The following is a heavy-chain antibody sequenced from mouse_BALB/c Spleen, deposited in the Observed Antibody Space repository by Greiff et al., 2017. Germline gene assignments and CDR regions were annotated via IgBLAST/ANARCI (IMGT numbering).Heavy chain of an antibody. Sequence: QVQLQQSGAELAKPGASVKMSCTASGYTFTSYWMHWVHQRPGQGLEWIGYINPSTGYTEYNQKFKDQSTLTADKSSSTAYMQLSSLTSEDSAVYYGGRFGRYDEEDLDYWGQGTTVTVSS. V-gene: IGHV1-7*01. CDR2: INPSTGYT. CDR1: GYTFTSYW. D-gene: IGHD2-14*01. J-gene: IGHJ2*01. CDR3: GRFGRYDEEDLDY.